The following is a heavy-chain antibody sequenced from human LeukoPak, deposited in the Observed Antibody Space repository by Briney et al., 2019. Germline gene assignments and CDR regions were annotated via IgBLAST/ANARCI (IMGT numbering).Heavy chain of an antibody. J-gene: IGHJ4*02. D-gene: IGHD3-22*01. CDR2: INWNGGST. CDR1: GFTFDDYG. V-gene: IGHV3-20*04. CDR3: ARGGYYYDSSGYSLDY. Sequence: GSLRLSCAASGFTFDDYGMSWVRQAPGKGLEWVSGINWNGGSTGYADSVKGRFPISRDNAKNSLYLQMNSLRAEDTALYYCARGGYYYDSSGYSLDYWGQGTLVTVSS.